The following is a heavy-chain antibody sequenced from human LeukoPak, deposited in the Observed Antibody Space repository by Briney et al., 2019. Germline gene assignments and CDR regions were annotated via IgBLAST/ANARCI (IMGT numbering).Heavy chain of an antibody. CDR1: GFTFTSYD. CDR2: MNPNNGNA. Sequence: ASVKVSCKASGFTFTSYDINWVRQASGQGLEWMGWMNPNNGNAGYAQKFQGRVTMTRDTSISTAYMELRGLRSEDTAVYYCVRDGEGVAISVNYWFDPWGQGTLVTVSS. J-gene: IGHJ5*02. V-gene: IGHV1-8*01. CDR3: VRDGEGVAISVNYWFDP. D-gene: IGHD3-10*01.